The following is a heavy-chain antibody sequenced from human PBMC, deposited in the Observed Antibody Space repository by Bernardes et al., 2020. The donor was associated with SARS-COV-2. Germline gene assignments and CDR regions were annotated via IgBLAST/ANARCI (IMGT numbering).Heavy chain of an antibody. Sequence: GGSLRLSCAASGFTFSSYAMHWVRQAPGKGLEWVAVISYDGSNKYYADSVKGRFTISRDNSKNTLYLQMNSLRAEDTAVYYCARVAITMTSGYGMDVWGQGTTVTVSS. CDR2: ISYDGSNK. J-gene: IGHJ6*02. CDR1: GFTFSSYA. D-gene: IGHD3-22*01. V-gene: IGHV3-30-3*01. CDR3: ARVAITMTSGYGMDV.